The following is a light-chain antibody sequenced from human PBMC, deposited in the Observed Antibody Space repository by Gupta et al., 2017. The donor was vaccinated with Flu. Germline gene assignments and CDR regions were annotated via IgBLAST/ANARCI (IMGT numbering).Light chain of an antibody. CDR2: KAS. J-gene: IGKJ2*03. V-gene: IGKV1-5*03. Sequence: DIQMTQSPLTLSASVGDRVTITCRASQSIGSWLAWYQQKPGKAPKLLIYKASSLESGVPSRFSGSGAGTEFTLTISSLQTDDFATYYCQQYNSYSHSFGQGTKLEIK. CDR1: QSIGSW. CDR3: QQYNSYSHS.